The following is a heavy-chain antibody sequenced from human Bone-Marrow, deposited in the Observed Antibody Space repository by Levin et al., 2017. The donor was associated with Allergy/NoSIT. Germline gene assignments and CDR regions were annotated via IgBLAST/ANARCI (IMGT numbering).Heavy chain of an antibody. Sequence: PGESLKISCKDPVYSFTNKWIGWVRQMPGKAPEWMGTIYFGDSDTRYSPSFQGQVTISADKSINTVYLQWSSLRASDTAIYYCARRNGRSLDYWGQGTLVTVSS. CDR2: IYFGDSDT. J-gene: IGHJ4*02. D-gene: IGHD1-26*01. V-gene: IGHV5-51*01. CDR3: ARRNGRSLDY. CDR1: VYSFTNKW.